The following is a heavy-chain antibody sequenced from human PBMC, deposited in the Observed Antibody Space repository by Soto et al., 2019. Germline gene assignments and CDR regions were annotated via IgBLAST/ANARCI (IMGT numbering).Heavy chain of an antibody. CDR3: AKSISGFYSHFDS. J-gene: IGHJ4*02. D-gene: IGHD3-10*01. CDR1: GYTFTSYW. CDR2: INPVDSDT. V-gene: IGHV5-51*01. Sequence: EVQLVQSGAEVKKPGESLKISCKGSGYTFTSYWIGWVRQMHGKGLEWMGIINPVDSDTRYCPSFQGQVTISADKSISTAYLQCTRLKASDTAMYYCAKSISGFYSHFDSWGQGTQVTVSS.